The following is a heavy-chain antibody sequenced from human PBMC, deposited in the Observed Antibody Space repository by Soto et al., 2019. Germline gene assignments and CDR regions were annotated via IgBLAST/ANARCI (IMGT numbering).Heavy chain of an antibody. CDR3: AREAAAGTLDY. CDR1: GYTFTSYG. CDR2: TSAYNGNT. D-gene: IGHD6-13*01. V-gene: IGHV1-18*01. Sequence: QVQLVQSGAEVKKPGASVKVSCKSSGYTFTSYGISWVRQAPGQGLEWMGWTSAYNGNTNHAQNLQGRVTVTTDTSTSTGYMELRSLRSDDTAVYYCAREAAAGTLDYWGQGTLVTVSS. J-gene: IGHJ4*02.